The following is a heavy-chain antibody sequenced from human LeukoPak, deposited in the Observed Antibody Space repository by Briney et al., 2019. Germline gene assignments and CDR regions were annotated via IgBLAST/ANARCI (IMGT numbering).Heavy chain of an antibody. J-gene: IGHJ4*02. D-gene: IGHD2-15*01. CDR1: RYSFTSYW. V-gene: IGHV5-51*01. Sequence: GESLKISCKGSRYSFTSYWIGWVRQMPGKGLEWMGIIYPGDSVTRYSPSFQGQVTISADKSISTAYLQWNSLKASDTAMYYCARFVGACSGGSCYSDYWGQGTLVTVSS. CDR2: IYPGDSVT. CDR3: ARFVGACSGGSCYSDY.